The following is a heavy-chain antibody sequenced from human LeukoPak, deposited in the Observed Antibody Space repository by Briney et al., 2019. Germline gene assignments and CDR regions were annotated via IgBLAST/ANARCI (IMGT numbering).Heavy chain of an antibody. D-gene: IGHD6-13*01. CDR2: ISAYNGNT. CDR1: GYTFTSYG. J-gene: IGHJ5*02. CDR3: ARGIAAAGTGWFDP. Sequence: ASVKVSCKASGYTFTSYGISWVRQAPGQGLEWMGWISAYNGNTNYAQKLQGRVTMTTDKSTSTAYMELSSLRSEDTAVYYCARGIAAAGTGWFDPWGQGTLVTVSS. V-gene: IGHV1-18*01.